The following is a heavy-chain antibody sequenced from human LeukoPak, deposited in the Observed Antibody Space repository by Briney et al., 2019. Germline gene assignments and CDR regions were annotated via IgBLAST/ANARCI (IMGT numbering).Heavy chain of an antibody. V-gene: IGHV3-21*01. CDR3: ARVDYYGSGSYPLPV. D-gene: IGHD3-10*01. CDR1: GFTVSNYW. J-gene: IGHJ6*02. Sequence: PGGFLRLSCAASGFTVSNYWMHWVRQAPGKGLEWVSSISSSSSYIYYADSVKGRFTISRDNAKNSLYLQMNSLRAEDTAVYYCARVDYYGSGSYPLPVWGQGTTVTVSS. CDR2: ISSSSSYI.